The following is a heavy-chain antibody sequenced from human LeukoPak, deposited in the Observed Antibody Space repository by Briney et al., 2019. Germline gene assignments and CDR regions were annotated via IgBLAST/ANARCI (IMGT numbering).Heavy chain of an antibody. CDR1: GGTFSSYA. CDR3: AFKGSTEYDYVWGSYGTPFDY. J-gene: IGHJ4*02. CDR2: IIPIFGTA. D-gene: IGHD3-16*01. V-gene: IGHV1-69*05. Sequence: SVKVSCKXSGGTFSSYAISWVLQAPGQGLEWMGRIIPIFGTANYAQKFQGRVTITTDESTSTAYMELSSLRSEDTAVYYCAFKGSTEYDYVWGSYGTPFDYWGQGTLVTVSS.